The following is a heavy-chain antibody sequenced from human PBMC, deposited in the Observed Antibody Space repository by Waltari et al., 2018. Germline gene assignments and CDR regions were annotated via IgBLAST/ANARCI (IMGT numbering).Heavy chain of an antibody. Sequence: QVQLQESGPGLVKPSETLSLTCAVSGGSIRSSYWNWLRQPPGKGLEWIGYIYGAMRNTSYNPSLKSRVTISIDTSKNYFSLKLNSMTAEDTAEYFWAREPISNSDSMDVWGRGVLVTVSS. J-gene: IGHJ4*02. CDR2: IYGAMRNT. CDR3: AREPISNSDSMDV. D-gene: IGHD2-2*03. V-gene: IGHV4-59*12. CDR1: GGSIRSSY.